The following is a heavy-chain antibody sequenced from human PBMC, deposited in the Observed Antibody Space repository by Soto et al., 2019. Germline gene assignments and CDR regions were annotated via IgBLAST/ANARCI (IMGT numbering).Heavy chain of an antibody. CDR3: SAGITMVRGVITGGLSFDY. V-gene: IGHV4-59*01. J-gene: IGHJ4*02. D-gene: IGHD3-10*01. Sequence: SETLSLTCTVSGGSISSYYWSWIRQPPGKGLEWIGYIYYSGSTNYNPSLKSRVTISVDTSKNQFSLKLSSVTAADTAVYYCSAGITMVRGVITGGLSFDYWGQGTPVTVSS. CDR1: GGSISSYY. CDR2: IYYSGST.